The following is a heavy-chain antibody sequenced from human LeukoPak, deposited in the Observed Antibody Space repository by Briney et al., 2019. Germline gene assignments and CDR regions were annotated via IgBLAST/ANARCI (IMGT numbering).Heavy chain of an antibody. Sequence: GGSLRLSCAAPGFTFSSYSMNWVRQAPGKGLEWVSSISSSSSYIYYADSVKGRFTISRDNAKNSLYLQMNSLRAEDTAVYYCARVRNGGMDVWGQGTTVTVFS. V-gene: IGHV3-21*01. CDR3: ARVRNGGMDV. CDR1: GFTFSSYS. CDR2: ISSSSSYI. J-gene: IGHJ6*02. D-gene: IGHD2-8*01.